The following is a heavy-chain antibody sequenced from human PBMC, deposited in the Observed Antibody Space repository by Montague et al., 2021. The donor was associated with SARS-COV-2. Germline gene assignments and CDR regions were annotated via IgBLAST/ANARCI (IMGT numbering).Heavy chain of an antibody. Sequence: SLRLSCAASGFTFSSYWMSWVRQAPGKGLEWVANIKQDGSEKYYVDSAKGRFTISRDNAKNSPYLQMNSLRAEDTAVYYCARDTYYYGSGSYYYGMDVWGQGTTVTVSS. D-gene: IGHD3-10*01. CDR1: GFTFSSYW. CDR3: ARDTYYYGSGSYYYGMDV. J-gene: IGHJ6*02. CDR2: IKQDGSEK. V-gene: IGHV3-7*01.